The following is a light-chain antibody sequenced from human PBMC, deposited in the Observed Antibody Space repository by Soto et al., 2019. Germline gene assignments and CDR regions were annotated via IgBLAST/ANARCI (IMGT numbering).Light chain of an antibody. V-gene: IGKV1-27*01. J-gene: IGKJ3*01. CDR2: AAS. Sequence: DIQMTQSPSSLSASVGDRVTITCRASQGIRNSLAWYQQKPGKVPKLLIYAASTLQFGVPSRFSGSGSGTYFTLTISSLQPEDVATYFCQKCNSAPFSFGPGTKVDIK. CDR3: QKCNSAPFS. CDR1: QGIRNS.